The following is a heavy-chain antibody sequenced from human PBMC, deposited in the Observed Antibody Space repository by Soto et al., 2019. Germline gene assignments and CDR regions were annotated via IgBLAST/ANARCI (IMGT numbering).Heavy chain of an antibody. Sequence: QVKLVQSGAEVKKPGASIKVSCKASGYSFATSGMTWVRQAPGQGLEWVGWISAYNGNSNYDQNLQARVTMTTDTSTPTAYLELRNLRSDDSAVYYCARAGQYYDASGYANWGQGTLVTVSS. CDR2: ISAYNGNS. J-gene: IGHJ4*02. V-gene: IGHV1-18*01. CDR1: GYSFATSG. CDR3: ARAGQYYDASGYAN. D-gene: IGHD3-22*01.